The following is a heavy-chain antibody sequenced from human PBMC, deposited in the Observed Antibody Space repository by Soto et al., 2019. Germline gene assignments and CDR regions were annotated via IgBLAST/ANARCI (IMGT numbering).Heavy chain of an antibody. CDR3: AKDKGRSLAGGMDV. CDR2: IAYDGSNK. CDR1: GFTFSSHG. J-gene: IGHJ6*02. V-gene: IGHV3-30*18. Sequence: PGGSLRLSCAASGFTFSSHGMHWVRQAPGKGLEWVAVIAYDGSNKYYADSVKGRFTISRDNSKNTLYLQMNSLRAEDTAVYYCAKDKGRSLAGGMDVWGQGTTVTAP. D-gene: IGHD6-19*01.